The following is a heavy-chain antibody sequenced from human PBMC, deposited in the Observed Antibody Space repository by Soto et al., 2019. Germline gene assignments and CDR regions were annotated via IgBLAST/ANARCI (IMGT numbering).Heavy chain of an antibody. J-gene: IGHJ4*02. V-gene: IGHV1-2*02. CDR3: ARDPGPYGDYSY. Sequence: VQLVQSEAEVKKPGASVKVSCKASGYTFTVFYMHWVRQAPGQGLESMGWINPNNGGTNYVQKFQDRVTMTRDTSITTAYMELSGLRSDDTAVYYCARDPGPYGDYSYWGQGTLVTVSS. CDR2: INPNNGGT. D-gene: IGHD4-17*01. CDR1: GYTFTVFY.